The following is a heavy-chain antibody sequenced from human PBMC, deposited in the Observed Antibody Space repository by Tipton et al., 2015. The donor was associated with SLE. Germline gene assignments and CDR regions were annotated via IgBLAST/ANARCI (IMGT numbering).Heavy chain of an antibody. J-gene: IGHJ5*02. CDR2: IHSSGST. V-gene: IGHV4-4*02. CDR3: ARQPRGINWFDP. CDR1: GGSIRSSNW. Sequence: TLSLTCAVSGGSIRSSNWWSWVRQPPGKGLEWIAYIHSSGSTNYNPSLKSRVSISVDTSKNQFFLNLRSVTAADTAVYYCARQPRGINWFDPWGQGTLVTVSS.